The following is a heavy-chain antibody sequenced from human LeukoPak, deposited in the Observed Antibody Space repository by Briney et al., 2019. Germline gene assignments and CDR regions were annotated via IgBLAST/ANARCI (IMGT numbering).Heavy chain of an antibody. V-gene: IGHV1-2*02. D-gene: IGHD2-2*01. CDR1: GYTFTGYY. J-gene: IGHJ6*02. Sequence: GGAVTVSCKASGYTFTGYYMHWVRQAPGQGLEGMGWINPNSGGTNYAQKFQGRVTMTRDTSISTAYMELSRLRSDDTAVYCARDGHYCSSTSCFLNDATYYYYGMDVWGQGATVTVSS. CDR2: INPNSGGT. CDR3: ARDGHYCSSTSCFLNDATYYYYGMDV.